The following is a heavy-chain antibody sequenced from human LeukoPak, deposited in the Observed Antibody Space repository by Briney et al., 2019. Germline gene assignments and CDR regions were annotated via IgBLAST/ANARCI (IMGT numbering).Heavy chain of an antibody. Sequence: PGRSLRLSCAASGFIFDDYAMHWVRQAPGKGLEWVSLISWDGGSTYYADSVKGRFTISRDNSKNSLYLQMNSLRAEDTALYYCANSAGGFGEFFPFGYWGQGTLVTVSS. CDR2: ISWDGGST. CDR3: ANSAGGFGEFFPFGY. D-gene: IGHD3-10*01. CDR1: GFIFDDYA. J-gene: IGHJ4*02. V-gene: IGHV3-43D*03.